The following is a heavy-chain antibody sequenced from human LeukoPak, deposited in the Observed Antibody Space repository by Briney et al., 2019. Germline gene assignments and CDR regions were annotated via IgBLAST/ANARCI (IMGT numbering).Heavy chain of an antibody. CDR1: GGSISSSSYY. CDR3: ARHSDYGDYGYMDV. V-gene: IGHV4-39*01. J-gene: IGHJ6*03. D-gene: IGHD4-17*01. CDR2: IYYSGST. Sequence: SETLSLTCTVSGGSISSSSYYWGWIRQPPGKGLEWIGSIYYSGSTYYNPSLKSRVTISVDTSKNQFSLKLSSVTAADTAVHYCARHSDYGDYGYMDVWGKGTTVTVSS.